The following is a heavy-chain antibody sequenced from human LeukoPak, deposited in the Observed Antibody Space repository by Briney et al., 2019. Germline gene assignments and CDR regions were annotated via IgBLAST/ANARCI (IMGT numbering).Heavy chain of an antibody. Sequence: ASVKVSCKASGYTFTSYGISWVRQAPGQGLEWMGWISAYNGNTNYAQKLQGRVTMTTDTSTSTAYMELRSLRSDDTAVYYCARDKCGYGIITNYYYYMDVWGKGTTVTVSS. D-gene: IGHD5-12*01. CDR1: GYTFTSYG. CDR2: ISAYNGNT. CDR3: ARDKCGYGIITNYYYYMDV. V-gene: IGHV1-18*01. J-gene: IGHJ6*03.